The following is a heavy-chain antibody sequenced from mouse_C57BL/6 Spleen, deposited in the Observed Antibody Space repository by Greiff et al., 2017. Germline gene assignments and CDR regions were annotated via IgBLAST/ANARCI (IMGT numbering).Heavy chain of an antibody. CDR1: GYTFTSYW. V-gene: IGHV1-55*01. J-gene: IGHJ2*01. CDR2: IYPGSGST. D-gene: IGHD1-1*01. CDR3: AREGYYGSSKDFDY. Sequence: QVQLHQPGAELVKPGASVKMSCKASGYTFTSYWITWVKQRPGQGLEWIGDIYPGSGSTNYNEKFKSKATLTVYTASSTAYMQLSRLTSEDSAVYYCAREGYYGSSKDFDYRGKGITLTAAS.